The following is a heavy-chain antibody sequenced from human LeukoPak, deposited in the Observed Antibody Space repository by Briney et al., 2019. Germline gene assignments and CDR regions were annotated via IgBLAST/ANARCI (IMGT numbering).Heavy chain of an antibody. Sequence: GASLRLSCAASGFTFSNYAMSWVRQAPGKGMEWDSAITGSGGSTYYADSVKGRFTISRDNSKNTLYLQMNSLRAEDTAVYYCAKWGDYDVLTGYYDPDYWGQGTLVTVSS. CDR2: ITGSGGST. CDR1: GFTFSNYA. J-gene: IGHJ4*02. CDR3: AKWGDYDVLTGYYDPDY. D-gene: IGHD3-9*01. V-gene: IGHV3-23*01.